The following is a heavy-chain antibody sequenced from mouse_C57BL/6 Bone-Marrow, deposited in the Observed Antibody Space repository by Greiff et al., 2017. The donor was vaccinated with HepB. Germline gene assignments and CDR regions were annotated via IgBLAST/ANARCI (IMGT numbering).Heavy chain of an antibody. J-gene: IGHJ2*01. D-gene: IGHD1-1*01. CDR3: AREDYGRFDY. CDR2: ISNLAYSI. Sequence: EVQLVESGGGLVQPGGSLKLSCAASGFTFSDYGMAWVRQAPRKGPEWVAFISNLAYSIYYADTVTGRFTISRDNAKNTLYLEMSSLRSEDTAMYYCAREDYGRFDYWGQGTTLTVSS. CDR1: GFTFSDYG. V-gene: IGHV5-15*01.